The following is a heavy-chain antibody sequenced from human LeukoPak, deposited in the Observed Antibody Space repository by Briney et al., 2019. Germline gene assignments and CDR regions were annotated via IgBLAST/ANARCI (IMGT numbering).Heavy chain of an antibody. V-gene: IGHV3-74*01. J-gene: IGHJ4*02. D-gene: IGHD1-26*01. CDR2: INSDGSST. Sequence: GSLRLSCVASVFTFSSYWMHWVRQAPGKGLVWVSRINSDGSSTSYADSVKGRFTISRDNAKNTLYLQMNSLRAEDTAVYYCARALIRSKVGATRGVDYWGQGTLVTVSS. CDR3: ARALIRSKVGATRGVDY. CDR1: VFTFSSYW.